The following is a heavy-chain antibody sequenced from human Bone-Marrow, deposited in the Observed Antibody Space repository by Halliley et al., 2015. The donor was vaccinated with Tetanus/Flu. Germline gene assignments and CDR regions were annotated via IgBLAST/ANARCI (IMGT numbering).Heavy chain of an antibody. V-gene: IGHV3-64*02. J-gene: IGHJ6*02. CDR2: NDGNT. D-gene: IGHD2-2*01. CDR3: ARVGSTWEGAYYYYYYAMDV. Sequence: NDGNTYYAASLKGRFTISRDNSKNTLYLQMHSLRAEDTAVYFCARVGSTWEGAYYYYYYAMDVWGQGTTVTVSS.